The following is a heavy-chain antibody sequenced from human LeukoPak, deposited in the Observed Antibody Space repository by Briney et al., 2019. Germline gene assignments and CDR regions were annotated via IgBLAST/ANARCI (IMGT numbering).Heavy chain of an antibody. CDR2: IYHSGNT. J-gene: IGHJ4*02. V-gene: IGHV4-38-2*02. CDR1: GYSISSDYY. Sequence: SETLSLTCSVSGYSISSDYYWGWIRQPPGKGPEWIGSIYHSGNTYYNPSLKSRVTILIDTSKNQFSLKLNSVTAADTAVYYCARAGYSNGLDYWGQGTLVTVSS. CDR3: ARAGYSNGLDY. D-gene: IGHD6-19*01.